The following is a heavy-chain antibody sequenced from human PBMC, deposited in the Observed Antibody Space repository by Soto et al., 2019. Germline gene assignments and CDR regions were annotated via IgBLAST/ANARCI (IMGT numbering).Heavy chain of an antibody. CDR1: GFTFSTYW. CDR3: ARDLYGSQYDY. CDR2: IKEDGGEK. D-gene: IGHD6-13*01. V-gene: IGHV3-7*04. Sequence: GGSLRLSCADSGFTFSTYWMSWVRQAPGKGLEWVANIKEDGGEKYYVDSVKDRFTISRDNAKNSLYLQMNSLRVEDTAVYYCARDLYGSQYDYWGQGTLVTVSS. J-gene: IGHJ4*02.